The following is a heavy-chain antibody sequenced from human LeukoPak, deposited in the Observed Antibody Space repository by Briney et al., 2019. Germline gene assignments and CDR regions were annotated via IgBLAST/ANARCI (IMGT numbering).Heavy chain of an antibody. J-gene: IGHJ3*02. Sequence: GASVKVSCKASGYTFTGYYMHWVRQAPGQGLEWMGWINPNSGGTNYAQKFQGWVTITRDTSISTAYMELSRLRSDDTAVYYCARSYHSSGWYAFGRASTRIDAFDIWGQGTMVTVSS. CDR3: ARSYHSSGWYAFGRASTRIDAFDI. D-gene: IGHD6-19*01. CDR1: GYTFTGYY. V-gene: IGHV1-2*04. CDR2: INPNSGGT.